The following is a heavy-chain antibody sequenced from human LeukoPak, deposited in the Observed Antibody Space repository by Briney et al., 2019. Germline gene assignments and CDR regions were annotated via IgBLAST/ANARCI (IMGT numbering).Heavy chain of an antibody. CDR1: GFTFSTYA. D-gene: IGHD1-1*01. V-gene: IGHV3-23*01. J-gene: IGHJ6*03. CDR2: ISGSGGST. Sequence: SGGSLRLSCAASGFTFSTYAMSWVRQAPGKGLEWVSSISGSGGSTYYADSVKGRFTISRDNSKNTLYLQMNSLRAEDTAVYYCTKTTWADYYMDVWGKGTTVTVSS. CDR3: TKTTWADYYMDV.